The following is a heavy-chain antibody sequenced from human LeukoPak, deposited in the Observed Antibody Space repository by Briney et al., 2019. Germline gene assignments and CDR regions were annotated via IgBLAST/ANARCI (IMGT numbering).Heavy chain of an antibody. V-gene: IGHV4-59*01. CDR2: IYYSGST. J-gene: IGHJ5*02. D-gene: IGHD3-3*01. CDR3: ARERYDFWSGYLNWFDP. CDR1: GGSISSYY. Sequence: SETLSLTCTVSGGSISSYYWSWIRPPPGKGLEWVGYIYYSGSTNYNPSLKSRVTISVDTSKNQFSLKLSSVTDADTAVYYCARERYDFWSGYLNWFDPWGQGTLVTVSS.